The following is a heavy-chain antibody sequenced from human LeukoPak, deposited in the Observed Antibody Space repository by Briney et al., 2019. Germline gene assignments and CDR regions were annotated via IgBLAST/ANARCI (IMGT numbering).Heavy chain of an antibody. D-gene: IGHD3-22*01. CDR1: GGSFSGYY. Sequence: PSETLSLTCAVYGGSFSGYYWSWIRQPPGKGLEWIGEINHSGSTNYNPSLKSRVTISVDTSKNQFSLKLSSVTAANTAVYYCVRGRIGRGYSAWGDFDYWGQGTLVTVSS. V-gene: IGHV4-34*01. CDR2: INHSGST. J-gene: IGHJ4*02. CDR3: VRGRIGRGYSAWGDFDY.